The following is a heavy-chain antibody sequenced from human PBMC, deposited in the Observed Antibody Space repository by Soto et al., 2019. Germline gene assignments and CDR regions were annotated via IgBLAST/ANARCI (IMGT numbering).Heavy chain of an antibody. CDR2: IYWDDDK. CDR3: AHISVTPDY. D-gene: IGHD2-15*01. V-gene: IGHV2-5*02. J-gene: IGHJ4*02. CDR1: GFSLSTSGVG. Sequence: QITLKESGPTLVKPTQTLTLTCTFSGFSLSTSGVGVGWIHQPPGKALEWLAPIYWDDDKRYSPSLKSRLTISKDTSKKQVVLTMTNMDPVDTATYYCAHISVTPDYWGQGTLVTVSS.